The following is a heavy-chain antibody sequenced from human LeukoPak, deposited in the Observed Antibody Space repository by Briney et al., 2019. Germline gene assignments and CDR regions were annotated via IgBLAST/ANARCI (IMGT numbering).Heavy chain of an antibody. D-gene: IGHD2-15*01. CDR1: GYTLTELS. V-gene: IGHV1-24*01. J-gene: IGHJ1*01. Sequence: ASVKVSCKVSGYTLTELSMHWVRQAPGKGLEWMGGFDPEDGETIYAQKFQGRVTMTEDTSTDTAYMELSSLRSEDTAVYHCATAEFVVVVAARTHAEYFQHWGQGTLVTVSS. CDR2: FDPEDGET. CDR3: ATAEFVVVVAARTHAEYFQH.